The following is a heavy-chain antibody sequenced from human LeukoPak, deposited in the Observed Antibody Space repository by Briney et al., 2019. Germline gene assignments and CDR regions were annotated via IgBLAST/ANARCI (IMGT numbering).Heavy chain of an antibody. D-gene: IGHD4-23*01. CDR2: INHSGST. CDR1: GGSFIGDY. CDR3: ARGFDYGGGRTYGMDV. Sequence: PSETLSLTCAVYGGSFIGDYWSWTRQPPGKGQEWIAEINHSGSTNYYPSCKSRVSISVDTSKNQFSLKLSSVTAANTAVYYCARGFDYGGGRTYGMDVWGQGTTVTVSS. J-gene: IGHJ6*02. V-gene: IGHV4-34*01.